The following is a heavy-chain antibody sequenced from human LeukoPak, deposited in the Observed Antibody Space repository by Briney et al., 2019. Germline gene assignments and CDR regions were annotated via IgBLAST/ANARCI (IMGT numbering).Heavy chain of an antibody. Sequence: SQTLSLTCTVSGYSISSGYYWGWIRQPPGKGLEWIGSIYHSGSTYYNPSLKSRVTISVDTSKNQFSLKLSSVTAADTAVYYCARDAGFNWFDPWGQGTLVTVSS. CDR3: ARDAGFNWFDP. CDR2: IYHSGST. J-gene: IGHJ5*02. CDR1: GYSISSGYY. V-gene: IGHV4-38-2*02.